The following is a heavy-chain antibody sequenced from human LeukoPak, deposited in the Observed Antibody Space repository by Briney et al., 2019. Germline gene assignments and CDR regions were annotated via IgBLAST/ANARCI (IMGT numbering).Heavy chain of an antibody. J-gene: IGHJ4*02. D-gene: IGHD3-3*01. CDR2: IYTSGST. CDR3: ARLNDFWSGYYTFDY. CDR1: GGSISSYY. Sequence: SETLSLTCTVSGGSISSYYWSWIRQPAGKGLEWIGRIYTSGSTNYNPSLKSRVTMSVDTSKNQFSLKLSSVTAADTAVYYCARLNDFWSGYYTFDYWGQGTLVTVSS. V-gene: IGHV4-4*07.